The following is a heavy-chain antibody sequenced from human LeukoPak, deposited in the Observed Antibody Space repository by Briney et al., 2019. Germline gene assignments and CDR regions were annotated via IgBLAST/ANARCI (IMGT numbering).Heavy chain of an antibody. Sequence: KPSETLSLTCTVSGGSISSGSYYWSWLRQPAGKGLEWIGRIYTSGSTNYNPSLKSRVTISVDTSKNQFSLKLSSVTAADTAVYYCAREDSSGYYAWFDPWGQGTLVTVPS. CDR1: GGSISSGSYY. D-gene: IGHD3-22*01. J-gene: IGHJ5*02. CDR2: IYTSGST. CDR3: AREDSSGYYAWFDP. V-gene: IGHV4-61*02.